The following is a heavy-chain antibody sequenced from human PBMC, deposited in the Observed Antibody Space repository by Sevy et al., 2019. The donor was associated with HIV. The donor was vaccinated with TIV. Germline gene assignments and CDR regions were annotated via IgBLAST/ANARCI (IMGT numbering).Heavy chain of an antibody. D-gene: IGHD5-18*01. CDR2: VKQGGSEK. J-gene: IGHJ6*02. CDR1: GFTFTNYW. Sequence: GGSLRLSCITSGFTFTNYWMNWVRQAPGKGLEWVANVKQGGSEKYYLDSVKGRFTLSRDNGKNSLSLQMNSLRAEDTAVYYCVRGGQLVDRALVPWGLDVWGQGTTVTVSS. V-gene: IGHV3-7*01. CDR3: VRGGQLVDRALVPWGLDV.